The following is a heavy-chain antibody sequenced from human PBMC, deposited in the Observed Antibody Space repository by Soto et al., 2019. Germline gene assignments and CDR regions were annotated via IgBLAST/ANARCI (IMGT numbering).Heavy chain of an antibody. CDR3: ARHLGEGYFDY. CDR1: GDSISSSTYF. Sequence: QLQLQESGPGLVKPSETLSLTCTVSGDSISSSTYFWGWVRQSPGKGLEWIGTIYYSGSTNYNPSLKSXXTXSXXTSKNHFSLKLSSVTAADTAVFYCARHLGEGYFDYWGQGTLVTVSS. CDR2: IYYSGST. J-gene: IGHJ4*02. V-gene: IGHV4-39*01.